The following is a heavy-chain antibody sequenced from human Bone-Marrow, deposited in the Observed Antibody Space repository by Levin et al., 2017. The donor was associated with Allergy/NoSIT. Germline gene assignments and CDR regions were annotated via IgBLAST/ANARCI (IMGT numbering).Heavy chain of an antibody. D-gene: IGHD1-26*01. CDR3: ARGVTQGVDY. CDR1: GYTFTSFD. J-gene: IGHJ4*02. Sequence: GASVKVSCKASGYTFTSFDINWVRQATGQGPEWMGWMSPRNGDTGYAQKFQGRVTMTSDTSINTAYMELSSLRSDDTAVYFCARGVTQGVDYWGQGTLVTVSS. CDR2: MSPRNGDT. V-gene: IGHV1-8*01.